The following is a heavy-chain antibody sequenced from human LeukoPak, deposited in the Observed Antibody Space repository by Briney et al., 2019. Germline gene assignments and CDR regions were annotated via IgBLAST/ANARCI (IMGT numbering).Heavy chain of an antibody. CDR1: GESFSGYY. Sequence: PSETLSLTCAVYGESFSGYYWSWIRHPPGKGLEWIGEINHSGSTNYNPSLKSRVTISVDTSQHQFSLKLSSVSAADTGVYCCARGADWCSSTRCLSWFDPWGEGTLLSVSS. CDR3: ARGADWCSSTRCLSWFDP. D-gene: IGHD2-2*01. V-gene: IGHV4-34*01. CDR2: INHSGST. J-gene: IGHJ5*02.